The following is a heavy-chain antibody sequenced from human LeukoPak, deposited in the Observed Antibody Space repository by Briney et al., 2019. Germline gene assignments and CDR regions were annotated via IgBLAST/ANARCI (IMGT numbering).Heavy chain of an antibody. Sequence: PGGSLRLSCAASGFTVSSNYMSWVRQAPGKGLEWVSVIYSGGSTCYADSVKGRFTISRDNSKNTLYLQMNSLRAEDTAVYYCASSSTYYYYMDVWGKGTTVTVSS. V-gene: IGHV3-66*02. CDR3: ASSSTYYYYMDV. CDR2: IYSGGST. CDR1: GFTVSSNY. D-gene: IGHD6-6*01. J-gene: IGHJ6*03.